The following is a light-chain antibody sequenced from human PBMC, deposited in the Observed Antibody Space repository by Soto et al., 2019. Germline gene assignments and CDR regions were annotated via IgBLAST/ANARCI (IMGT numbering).Light chain of an antibody. J-gene: IGKJ4*01. CDR3: QQYGSWALVI. CDR2: GAS. Sequence: EIVLTQSPGTLSLSPWERATLSCRASQSVSSSYLAWYQQKPGQAPRLLLYGASSRATGIPDRFSGSGSGTDFTLTISRLEPEDFAVYYCQQYGSWALVIFGGGTKVDIK. V-gene: IGKV3-20*01. CDR1: QSVSSSY.